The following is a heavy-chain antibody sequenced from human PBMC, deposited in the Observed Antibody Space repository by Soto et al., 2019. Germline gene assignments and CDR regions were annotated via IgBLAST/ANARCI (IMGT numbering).Heavy chain of an antibody. D-gene: IGHD6-6*01. J-gene: IGHJ6*02. CDR3: ARDDEYSRPDDYGMDV. CDR1: GFTFSSYA. Sequence: QVQLVESGGGVVQPGRSLRLSCAASGFTFSSYAMHWVRQAPGKGLEWVAVISYDGSNKYYADSVKGRFTISRDNSKNTLYLQMNSLRAEDTAVYYCARDDEYSRPDDYGMDVWGQGTTVTVSS. V-gene: IGHV3-30-3*01. CDR2: ISYDGSNK.